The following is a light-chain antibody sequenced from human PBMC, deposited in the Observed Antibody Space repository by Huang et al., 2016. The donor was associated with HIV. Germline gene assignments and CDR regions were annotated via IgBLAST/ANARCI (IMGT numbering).Light chain of an antibody. V-gene: IGKV2D-29*01. CDR2: EVS. CDR3: MQSVQLPPT. Sequence: DVVMTQTPLSLSVTPGQPASISCKSTQSLLHSDGKTYLYWYLQRPGKPPHLLIYEVSNRFSGVPDRFNGSVSGRDFTLKISRVEAEDVGVFYCMQSVQLPPTFGQGTKLNIK. CDR1: QSLLHSDGKTY. J-gene: IGKJ2*01.